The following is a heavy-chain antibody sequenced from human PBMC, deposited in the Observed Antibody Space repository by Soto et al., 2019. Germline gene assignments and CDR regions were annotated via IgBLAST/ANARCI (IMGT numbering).Heavy chain of an antibody. V-gene: IGHV3-33*01. Sequence: GGSLRLSCAASGFTFSSYGMHWVRQAPGKGLEWVAVIWYDGSNKYYADSVKGRFTISRDNSKNTLYLQMNSLRAEDTAVYYCARLLHYVYGSASYYSGFDFWGQGTLVTVSS. CDR3: ARLLHYVYGSASYYSGFDF. J-gene: IGHJ4*02. CDR1: GFTFSSYG. CDR2: IWYDGSNK. D-gene: IGHD3-10*01.